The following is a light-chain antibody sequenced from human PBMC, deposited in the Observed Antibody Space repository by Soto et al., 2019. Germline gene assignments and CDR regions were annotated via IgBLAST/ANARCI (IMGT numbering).Light chain of an antibody. CDR3: QQYGSSPLLT. Sequence: EIVLTQSPGTLSLSPGEIATLSFRASQSVSSSYLAWYQQKPGQAPRLLIYGASSRATGIPDRFSGSGSGTDFTLTISRLEPEDFAVYYCQQYGSSPLLTFGGGTKVDIK. CDR2: GAS. J-gene: IGKJ4*01. CDR1: QSVSSSY. V-gene: IGKV3-20*01.